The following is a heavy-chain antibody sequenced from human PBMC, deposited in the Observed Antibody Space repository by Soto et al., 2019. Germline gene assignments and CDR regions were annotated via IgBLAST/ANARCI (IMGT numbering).Heavy chain of an antibody. D-gene: IGHD4-17*01. J-gene: IGHJ5*02. CDR2: ISSSSSYI. CDR3: ARESPPNYGDYFGSS. Sequence: GGSLRLSCAASGFTFSSYSMNWVRQAPGKGLEWVSSISSSSSYIYYADSVKGRFTISRDNAKNSLYLQMNSLRAEDTAVYYCARESPPNYGDYFGSSWGQGTLVTVSS. CDR1: GFTFSSYS. V-gene: IGHV3-21*01.